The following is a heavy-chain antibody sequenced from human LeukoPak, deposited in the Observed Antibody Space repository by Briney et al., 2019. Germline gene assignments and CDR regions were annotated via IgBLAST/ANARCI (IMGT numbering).Heavy chain of an antibody. CDR2: ITPSDSYT. V-gene: IGHV5-10-1*01. CDR1: AYSFSTFW. D-gene: IGHD1-14*01. CDR3: ATSSGNNPFDY. J-gene: IGHJ4*02. Sequence: AESLKISCKASAYSFSTFWISWLRQLPGKGLEWMGRITPSDSYTNYSPSFRGHVTISGDKSITTAYLQWSTLTASDTAMYYCATSSGNNPFDYWGQGTLVTVSS.